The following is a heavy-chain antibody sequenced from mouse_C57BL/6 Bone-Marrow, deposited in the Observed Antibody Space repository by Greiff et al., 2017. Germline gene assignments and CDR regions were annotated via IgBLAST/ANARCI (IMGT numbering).Heavy chain of an antibody. V-gene: IGHV1-54*01. J-gene: IGHJ3*01. CDR3: ARGEGRGLAY. Sequence: VQLQQSGAELVRPGASVKVSCTASGYAFTNYLIEWVKQRPGQGLEWIGVINPGSGGTNYTAKFKGKATMTADTSSSTAYMQLSSLTSEDSAVYFWARGEGRGLAYWGQGTLVTVSA. D-gene: IGHD1-1*01. CDR1: GYAFTNYL. CDR2: INPGSGGT.